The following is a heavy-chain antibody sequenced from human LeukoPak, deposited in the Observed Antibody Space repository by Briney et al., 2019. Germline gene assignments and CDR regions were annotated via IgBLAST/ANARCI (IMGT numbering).Heavy chain of an antibody. D-gene: IGHD6-19*01. CDR1: GGSFSGYY. J-gene: IGHJ1*01. V-gene: IGHV4-34*01. Sequence: SETLSLTCAVYGGSFSGYYWSWIRQPPGKGLEWIGEINHSGSTNYNPSLKSRVTISVDTSKNQFSLKLSSMTAADTAVYYCARGRLGSSGWWEYFQHWGQGTLVTVSS. CDR2: INHSGST. CDR3: ARGRLGSSGWWEYFQH.